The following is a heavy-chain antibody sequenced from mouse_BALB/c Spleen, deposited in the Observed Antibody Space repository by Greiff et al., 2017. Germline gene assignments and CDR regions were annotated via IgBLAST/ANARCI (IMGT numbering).Heavy chain of an antibody. Sequence: EVKLQESGPGLVKPSQTVSLTCTVTGISITTGNYRWSWIRQFPGNKLEWIGYIYYSGTITYNPSLTSRTTITRDTSKNQFFLEMNSLTAEDTATYYCARDYGGYYYAMDYWGQGTSVTVSS. CDR3: ARDYGGYYYAMDY. J-gene: IGHJ4*01. CDR2: IYYSGTI. V-gene: IGHV3-5*02. CDR1: GISITTGNYR. D-gene: IGHD1-2*01.